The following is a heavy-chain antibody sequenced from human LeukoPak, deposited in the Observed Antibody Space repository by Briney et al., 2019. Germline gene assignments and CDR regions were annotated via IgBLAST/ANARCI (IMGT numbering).Heavy chain of an antibody. CDR3: ARESNYDY. CDR2: IYSGGST. V-gene: IGHV3-66*02. CDR1: GVTVSSSY. J-gene: IGHJ4*02. Sequence: GGSLRLSCAVSGVTVSSSYMSWVRQAPGKGLGWVLVIYSGGSTYYADSVKGRFTIARDNSKNTLYLQMNSLRAEDTAVYYCARESNYDYWGQGTLVTVSS.